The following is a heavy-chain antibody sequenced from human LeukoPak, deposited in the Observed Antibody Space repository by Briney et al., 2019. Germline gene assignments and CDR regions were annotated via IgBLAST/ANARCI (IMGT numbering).Heavy chain of an antibody. CDR2: INSEESDK. D-gene: IGHD5-12*01. CDR1: GFTFSSYW. J-gene: IGHJ4*02. Sequence: PGGSLRLSCAASGFTFSSYWINWVRQAPGKGLVWVARINSEESDKNYADSVRGRFTISRDNAKNTLYLQMNSLRAEDTAVYYWAIDSSPYSEYDPTYYFVYWVQGTLFTVSS. V-gene: IGHV3-74*01. CDR3: AIDSSPYSEYDPTYYFVY.